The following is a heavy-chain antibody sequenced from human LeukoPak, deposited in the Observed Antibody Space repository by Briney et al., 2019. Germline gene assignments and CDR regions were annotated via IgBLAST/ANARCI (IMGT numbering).Heavy chain of an antibody. CDR2: ISHSGST. CDR3: ARGRMCSSTSCYHNWFDP. J-gene: IGHJ5*02. V-gene: IGHV4-34*01. D-gene: IGHD2-2*01. Sequence: SETLSLTCAVCGGSFSGYYWSWIRQPPGKGLEWIGEISHSGSTNYNPSLKSRVTISVDTSKNQFSLKLSSVTAADTAVYYCARGRMCSSTSCYHNWFDPWGQGTLVTVSS. CDR1: GGSFSGYY.